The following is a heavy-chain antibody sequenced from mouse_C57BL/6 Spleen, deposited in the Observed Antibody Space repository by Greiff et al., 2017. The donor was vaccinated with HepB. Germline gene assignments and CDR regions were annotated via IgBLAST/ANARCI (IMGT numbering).Heavy chain of an antibody. J-gene: IGHJ4*01. D-gene: IGHD1-1*01. V-gene: IGHV1-39*01. CDR3: ARLYGSSLYYAMDY. CDR2: INPNYGTT. Sequence: EVKLQQSGPELVKPGASVKISCKASGYSFTDYNMNWVKQSNGKSLEWIGVINPNYGTTSYNQKFKGKATLTVDQSSSTAYMQLNSLTSEDSAVYYCARLYGSSLYYAMDYWGQGTSVTVSS. CDR1: GYSFTDYN.